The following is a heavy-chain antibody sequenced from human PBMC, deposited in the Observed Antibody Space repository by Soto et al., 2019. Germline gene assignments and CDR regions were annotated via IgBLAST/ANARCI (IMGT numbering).Heavy chain of an antibody. D-gene: IGHD6-19*01. Sequence: EVQLLESGGGLVQSGGSLRLSCAASGFTFSNHAMSWVRQAPVKGPEWVSGISGSGGSTYYADSVKGRFTISRDNSKNTLYLQMNSLRAEDSAIYYCACSSFYYYYYAMDVWGEGTTVTVSS. CDR2: ISGSGGST. CDR3: ACSSFYYYYYAMDV. V-gene: IGHV3-23*01. J-gene: IGHJ6*04. CDR1: GFTFSNHA.